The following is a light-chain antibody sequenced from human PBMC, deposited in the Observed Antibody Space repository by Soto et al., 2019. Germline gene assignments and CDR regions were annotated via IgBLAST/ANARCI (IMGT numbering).Light chain of an antibody. CDR3: QQYDNLPIT. CDR1: QDISNY. J-gene: IGKJ5*01. V-gene: IGKV1-33*01. CDR2: DAS. Sequence: DVQMTQSPTSLSASVGDRGTITCQASQDISNYLKWYQQKPGKAPKLLIYDASNLETGVPSRFSGSGSGTDFTFTISSLQPEDIATYYCQQYDNLPITFGQGTRLEIK.